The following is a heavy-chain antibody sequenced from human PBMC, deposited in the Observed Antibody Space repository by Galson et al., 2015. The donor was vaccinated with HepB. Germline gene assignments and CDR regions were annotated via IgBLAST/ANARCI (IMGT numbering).Heavy chain of an antibody. V-gene: IGHV1-18*04. CDR3: ARDRFHSLDY. CDR1: GYTFTTNG. J-gene: IGHJ4*02. CDR2: ISINSGNT. Sequence: SVKVSCKASGYTFTTNGISWVRQAPGHGLEWLGWISINSGNTKYAQRLQGGVTLTKDTSTDTAYMELRGLTSDDAALYYCARDRFHSLDYWGQGTLVTVSS.